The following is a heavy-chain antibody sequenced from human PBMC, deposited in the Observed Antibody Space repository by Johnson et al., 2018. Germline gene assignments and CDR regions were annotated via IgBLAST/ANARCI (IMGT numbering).Heavy chain of an antibody. Sequence: QVQLQESGPGLVKPSETLSLICTVSGAYLRNYYWSWIRLPPGKGLEWLGYIYNSGVTNYNPSLPSRVTISLDTSKSQFSLNLTSVTAADAAMYYCAGGVREYMYGYGLNLWGKGTLVTVSS. CDR1: GAYLRNYY. J-gene: IGHJ4*02. D-gene: IGHD5-12*01. CDR2: IYNSGVT. CDR3: AGGVREYMYGYGLNL. V-gene: IGHV4-59*01.